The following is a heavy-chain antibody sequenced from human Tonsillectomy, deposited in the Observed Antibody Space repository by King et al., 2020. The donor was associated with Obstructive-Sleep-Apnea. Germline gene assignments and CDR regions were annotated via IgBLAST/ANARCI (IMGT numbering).Heavy chain of an antibody. CDR2: INYSGST. J-gene: IGHJ6*02. CDR3: TRGRANDHWSPVAPDLYYYGMDV. CDR1: GGSFSGYY. Sequence: QVQLQQWGAGLLKPSETLSLNCTVYGGSFSGYYWSWIRQPPGKGLEWIGEINYSGSTNYNPSLRSRVTISVDTSKKQFSLKLRSVTAADTAVYYCTRGRANDHWSPVAPDLYYYGMDVWGQGTTVTVSS. V-gene: IGHV4-34*01. D-gene: IGHD3-3*01.